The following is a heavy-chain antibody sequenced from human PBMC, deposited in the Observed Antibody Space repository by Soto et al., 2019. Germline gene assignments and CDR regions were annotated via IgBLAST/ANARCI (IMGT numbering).Heavy chain of an antibody. V-gene: IGHV3-23*01. D-gene: IGHD6-13*01. CDR1: GFTFSNYD. Sequence: EVQLLESGGGLVQPGGSLGLSCVASGFTFSNYDMKWVRQAPGKGLEWVSHISGSGDDTDYADSVKCRFTISRYSSKNTLYLQMNSLRAEDTARYYCAKDRAVVGTRTSGGFDCWGQGTLVTVSS. CDR2: ISGSGDDT. CDR3: AKDRAVVGTRTSGGFDC. J-gene: IGHJ4*02.